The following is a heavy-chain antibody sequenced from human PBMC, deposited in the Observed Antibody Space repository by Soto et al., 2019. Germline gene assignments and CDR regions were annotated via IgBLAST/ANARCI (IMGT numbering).Heavy chain of an antibody. Sequence: PSETLSLTCAVYGGSFSGYYCSWIRQSPGKGLEWIGEINHSGSTNYNPSFKSRVTMSEDSSKNQFSLKLTSVTAADTAVYYCGSRQGSGKYYFDYGGGGTLVPSPQ. CDR1: GGSFSGYY. J-gene: IGHJ4*02. CDR3: GSRQGSGKYYFDY. CDR2: INHSGST. V-gene: IGHV4-34*01. D-gene: IGHD3-10*01.